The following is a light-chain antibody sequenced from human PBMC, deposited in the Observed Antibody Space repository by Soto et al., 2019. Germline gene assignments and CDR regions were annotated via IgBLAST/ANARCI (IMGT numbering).Light chain of an antibody. CDR2: GAS. Sequence: EIVLTQSPGTLSLSPGERATLSCRASQSVSSSYLAWYQQKPGQAPRLLIYGASSRATGIPDRFSGSGSGTDFTLTISSLQPEDVATYYCQKYNSAPWTFGQGTKVDNK. V-gene: IGKV3-20*01. J-gene: IGKJ1*01. CDR3: QKYNSAPWT. CDR1: QSVSSSY.